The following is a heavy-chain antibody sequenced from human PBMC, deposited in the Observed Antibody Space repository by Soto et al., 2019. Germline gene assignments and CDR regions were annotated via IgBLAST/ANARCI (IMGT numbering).Heavy chain of an antibody. J-gene: IGHJ6*02. CDR1: GVNFNTYW. CDR3: GRVPLDGNYANGVDV. CDR2: TDTDGSRK. V-gene: IGHV3-7*03. Sequence: GGSLRLSCAASGVNFNTYWMYWVRQAPGKGLEWVANTDTDGSRKNYVDSVKGRFIISRDNAKNSLFLQMNSLRAEDTAVYYCGRVPLDGNYANGVDVWGQGTTVTVSS. D-gene: IGHD4-17*01.